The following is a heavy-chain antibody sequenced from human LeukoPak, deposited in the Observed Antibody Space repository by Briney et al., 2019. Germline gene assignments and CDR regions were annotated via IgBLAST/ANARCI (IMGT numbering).Heavy chain of an antibody. CDR2: INYSGST. CDR3: ARRREASFTYWYFDL. Sequence: SETLSLTCAVYGDSFSGYYWSWIRPSPEKGLEWIGEINYSGSTNYNPSLRSRVTISEATSKNQFSLKLTSVTAADTAVYYCARRREASFTYWYFDLWGRGTQVTVSS. CDR1: GDSFSGYY. D-gene: IGHD1-26*01. J-gene: IGHJ2*01. V-gene: IGHV4-34*01.